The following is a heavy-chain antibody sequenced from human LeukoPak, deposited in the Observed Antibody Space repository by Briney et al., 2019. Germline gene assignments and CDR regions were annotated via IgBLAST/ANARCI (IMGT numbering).Heavy chain of an antibody. CDR1: GFTFDDYA. CDR3: AKVVVLRGRYYYYGMDV. J-gene: IGHJ6*02. D-gene: IGHD2-15*01. CDR2: ISGDGGST. V-gene: IGHV3-43*02. Sequence: GGSLRLSCAASGFTFDDYAMHWVRQAPGKGLEWVSLISGDGGSTYYADSVKGRFTISRDNSKNSLYLQMNSLRTEDTALYYCAKVVVLRGRYYYYGMDVWGQGTTVTASS.